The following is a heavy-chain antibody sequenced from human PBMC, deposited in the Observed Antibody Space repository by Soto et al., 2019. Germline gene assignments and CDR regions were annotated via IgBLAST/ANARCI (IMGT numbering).Heavy chain of an antibody. CDR1: GFTFSDYA. CDR2: INSDGAT. D-gene: IGHD6-19*01. J-gene: IGHJ5*01. Sequence: GGSLRLSCAASGFTFSDYAMSWVRQAPGKGLEWVSVINSDGATYYADSVQGRFSISRDNSKSTLYLQMNSLSVEDTATYYCASRPRGSVAAMLDSWGQGSLVTVSS. V-gene: IGHV3-23*01. CDR3: ASRPRGSVAAMLDS.